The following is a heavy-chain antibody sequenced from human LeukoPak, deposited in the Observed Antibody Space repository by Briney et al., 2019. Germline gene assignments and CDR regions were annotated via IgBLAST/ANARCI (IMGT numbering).Heavy chain of an antibody. D-gene: IGHD3-22*01. V-gene: IGHV1-18*01. CDR1: GYSIDRYG. CDR2: IGAFNGNT. J-gene: IGHJ3*02. CDR3: ARDFLSYDGSENHFEDTFDI. Sequence: ASVKVSCKASGYSIDRYGISWVRQAPGQGPEWLGWIGAFNGNTNYAQNLQGSVTMTTDTSTTTAYLELRSLSSEDTAVYYCARDFLSYDGSENHFEDTFDIWGQGTMVTVSS.